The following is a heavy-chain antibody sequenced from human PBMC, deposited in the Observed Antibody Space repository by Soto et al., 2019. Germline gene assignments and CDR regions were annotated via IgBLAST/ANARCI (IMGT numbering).Heavy chain of an antibody. V-gene: IGHV5-51*01. D-gene: IGHD2-21*02. CDR3: ARREAEYCGGDCYSEDAFDI. CDR1: GCSFNTYW. Sequence: GESLKISCKGSGCSFNTYWIGWVRQMNGKGLEWMGIIYAGDSDTRYSPSFQGQVTISVDKSISTAYLQWSSLKASDTAMYYCARREAEYCGGDCYSEDAFDIWGQGTMVTVSS. CDR2: IYAGDSDT. J-gene: IGHJ3*02.